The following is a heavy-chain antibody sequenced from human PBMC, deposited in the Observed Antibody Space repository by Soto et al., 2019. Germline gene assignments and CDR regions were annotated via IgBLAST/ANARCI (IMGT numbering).Heavy chain of an antibody. CDR1: GGSISSYY. J-gene: IGHJ6*02. CDR2: IYYSGST. CDR3: ARDRAGAAAATYYYYGMDV. Sequence: QVQLQESGPGLVKPSETLSLTCTVSGGSISSYYWSWIRQPPGKGLEWIGYIYYSGSTNYNPSLKSRVTISVDTSKHQSSLKLSSVTAADTAVYYCARDRAGAAAATYYYYGMDVWGQGTTVTVSS. V-gene: IGHV4-59*01. D-gene: IGHD6-13*01.